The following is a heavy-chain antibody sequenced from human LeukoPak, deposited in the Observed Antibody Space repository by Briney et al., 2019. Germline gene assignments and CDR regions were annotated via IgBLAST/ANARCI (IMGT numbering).Heavy chain of an antibody. Sequence: SETLSLTCTVSGGSISSYYWSWIRQPPGKELEWIGYIYYSGSTNYNPSLKSRVTISVDTSKNQFSLKLSSVTAADTAVYYCARDSRDFWSGYYRFDPWGQGTLVTVSS. V-gene: IGHV4-59*01. CDR1: GGSISSYY. D-gene: IGHD3-3*01. CDR3: ARDSRDFWSGYYRFDP. J-gene: IGHJ5*02. CDR2: IYYSGST.